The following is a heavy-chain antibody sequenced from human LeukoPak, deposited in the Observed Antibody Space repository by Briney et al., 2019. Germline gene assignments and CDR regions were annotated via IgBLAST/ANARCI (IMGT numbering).Heavy chain of an antibody. CDR1: GFTVNSNY. V-gene: IGHV3-30*02. CDR3: AKDRIGYSSGWYGH. J-gene: IGHJ5*02. Sequence: GGSLRLSCAASGFTVNSNYMTWVRQAPGKGLEWVAFIRYDGSNKYYADSVKGRFTISRDNSKNTLYLQMNSLRAEDTAVYYCAKDRIGYSSGWYGHWGQGTLVTVSS. CDR2: IRYDGSNK. D-gene: IGHD6-19*01.